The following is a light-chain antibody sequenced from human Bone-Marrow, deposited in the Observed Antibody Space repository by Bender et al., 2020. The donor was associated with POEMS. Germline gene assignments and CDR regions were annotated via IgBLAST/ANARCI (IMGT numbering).Light chain of an antibody. J-gene: IGLJ3*02. CDR3: QSYDSDLNGWV. CDR2: DDY. CDR1: RSSIGSRF. Sequence: QSVLTQPPSLSAAPGQRVAIPCSGGRSSIGSRFVSWYQHLPGAAPKLLIYDDYKRPSGISDRFSGSQSGTSASLAITGLQSEDEAAYFCQSYDSDLNGWVFGGGTKLTVL. V-gene: IGLV1-51*01.